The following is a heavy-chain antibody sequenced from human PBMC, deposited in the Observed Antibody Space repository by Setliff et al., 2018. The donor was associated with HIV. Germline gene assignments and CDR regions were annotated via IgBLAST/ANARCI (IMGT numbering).Heavy chain of an antibody. Sequence: KPSETLSLTCTVSGGSFTSRSYYWGWIRQPPGKGLEWIGSIFYSGITYYNPSLKSRVTISVDTSKNQFSLNLTSVTAADTAVYYCAGSKTFYDFWGGYYTHGAFKIWGLGTMVTVSS. J-gene: IGHJ3*02. V-gene: IGHV4-39*01. CDR3: AGSKTFYDFWGGYYTHGAFKI. CDR1: GGSFTSRSYY. D-gene: IGHD3-3*01. CDR2: IFYSGIT.